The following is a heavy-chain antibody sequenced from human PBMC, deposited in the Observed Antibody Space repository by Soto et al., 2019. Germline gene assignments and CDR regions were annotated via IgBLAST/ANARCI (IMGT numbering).Heavy chain of an antibody. CDR2: IYYSGST. Sequence: GPGPGGASETLSLTCTVSGGSISSYYWSWIRQPPGKGLEWIGYIYYSGSTNYNPSLKSRVTVSVDTSKNQFSLKLSSVTAADTAVYYCARLPSIAAAGYYYYGMDVWGQGTTVTVSS. CDR1: GGSISSYY. D-gene: IGHD6-13*01. J-gene: IGHJ6*02. CDR3: ARLPSIAAAGYYYYGMDV. V-gene: IGHV4-59*01.